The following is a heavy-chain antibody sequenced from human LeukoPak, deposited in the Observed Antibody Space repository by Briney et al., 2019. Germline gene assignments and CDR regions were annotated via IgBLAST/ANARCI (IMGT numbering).Heavy chain of an antibody. D-gene: IGHD3-10*01. V-gene: IGHV4-59*08. CDR1: GGSISSYY. CDR2: IYYSGST. CDR3: ARTGTYYYGSGSPYFDY. Sequence: SETLSLTCTVSGGSISSYYWSCIRQPPGKGLEWIGYIYYSGSTNYNPSLKSRVTISVDTSKNQFSLKLRSVTAADTAVYYCARTGTYYYGSGSPYFDYWGQGTLLTVSS. J-gene: IGHJ4*02.